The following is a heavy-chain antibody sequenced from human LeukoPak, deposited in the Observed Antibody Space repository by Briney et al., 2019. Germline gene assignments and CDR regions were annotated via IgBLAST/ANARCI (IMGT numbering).Heavy chain of an antibody. Sequence: GGSLSLYCAASGFDFSKFEMKWVRQAPGQGLEWIAYISVRAGTLSYGDSAEGRFTISRDDAKNSLYLQMNSLRVEDTAIYYCAKDFPHYYETSHGMDVWGQGTTVTVS. CDR2: ISVRAGTL. D-gene: IGHD3-22*01. CDR3: AKDFPHYYETSHGMDV. J-gene: IGHJ6*02. CDR1: GFDFSKFE. V-gene: IGHV3-48*03.